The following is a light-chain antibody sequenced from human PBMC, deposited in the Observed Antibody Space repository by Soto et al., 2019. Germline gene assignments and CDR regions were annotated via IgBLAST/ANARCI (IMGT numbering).Light chain of an antibody. CDR1: SSNIGAGYD. CDR3: QSYDSSLSGSELYV. J-gene: IGLJ1*01. CDR2: GNS. V-gene: IGLV1-40*01. Sequence: QSVLTQPPSVSGAPGQRVTISCTGSSSNIGAGYDVHWYQQLPGTAPKLLIYGNSNRPSGVPDRFSGSKSGTSASLAITGLQAEDEADYSCQSYDSSLSGSELYVFGTGTKVTVL.